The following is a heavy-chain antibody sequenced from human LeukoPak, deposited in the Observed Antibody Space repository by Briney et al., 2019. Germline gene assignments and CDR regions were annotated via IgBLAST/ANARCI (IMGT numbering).Heavy chain of an antibody. CDR2: INTNTGNP. J-gene: IGHJ4*02. Sequence: GASVKVSCKASGYTFTAYAMIWVRQAPGQGLEWMGWINTNTGNPTYAQGLTGRFVFSLDTSVSTAYLQISSLKAEDTAMYYCAREVRAFDYWGQGTLVTVSS. V-gene: IGHV7-4-1*02. CDR1: GYTFTAYA. D-gene: IGHD4-11*01. CDR3: AREVRAFDY.